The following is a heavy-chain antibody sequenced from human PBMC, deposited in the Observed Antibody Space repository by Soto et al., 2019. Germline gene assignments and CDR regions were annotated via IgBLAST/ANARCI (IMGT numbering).Heavy chain of an antibody. Sequence: QVQLQESGPGLVKPSETLSLTCTVSGGSISSYYWSWIRQPTGKGLEWTGYIYYSGSTNYNPSLRSRVTISVDTSKDQFSLKLSSVTAADTAVYYCARVTGGLSAFDIWGQGTMVTVSS. CDR1: GGSISSYY. D-gene: IGHD2-8*02. J-gene: IGHJ3*02. V-gene: IGHV4-59*08. CDR2: IYYSGST. CDR3: ARVTGGLSAFDI.